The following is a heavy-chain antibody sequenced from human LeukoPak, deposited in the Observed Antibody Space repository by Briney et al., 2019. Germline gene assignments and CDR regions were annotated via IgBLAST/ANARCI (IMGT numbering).Heavy chain of an antibody. Sequence: GESLRLSCAASGFTFTTYWMAWVRQFPGKGLEWVANINQDGTEKYSVDSVKGRFTISRDTSRNTLYLQMNSLRAEDTAVYYCAKDLMRDRWFGESWGQGTLVTVSS. CDR3: AKDLMRDRWFGES. CDR2: INQDGTEK. CDR1: GFTFTTYW. J-gene: IGHJ1*01. V-gene: IGHV3-7*01. D-gene: IGHD3-10*01.